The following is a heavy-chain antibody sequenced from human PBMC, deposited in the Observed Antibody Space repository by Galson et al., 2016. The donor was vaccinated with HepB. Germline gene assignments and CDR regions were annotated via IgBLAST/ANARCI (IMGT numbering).Heavy chain of an antibody. CDR2: LYSDGKT. V-gene: IGHV3-53*01. CDR3: SREGGYAGSYSVGDAFDI. D-gene: IGHD1-26*01. Sequence: SLRLSCADSGFNVSYSYMTWIRQAPGKGLEWVSILYSDGKTFYADSVKGRFTTSRDNSKKTLNLQMNRRRAEDKAIYYCSREGGYAGSYSVGDAFDIWDQGTMVTVSS. J-gene: IGHJ3*02. CDR1: GFNVSYSY.